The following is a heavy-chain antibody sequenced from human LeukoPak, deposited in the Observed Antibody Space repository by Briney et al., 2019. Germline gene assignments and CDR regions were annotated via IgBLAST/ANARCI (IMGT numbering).Heavy chain of an antibody. CDR1: GGSISSYY. Sequence: SETLSLTCTVSGGSISSYYWSWIRQPPGKGLEWIGYISYSGNTNYNPSLKSRVTISVDTSKNQFSLKLSSVTAADTAVYYCATRSTGVAATFDSWGQGALVTVSS. CDR2: ISYSGNT. CDR3: ATRSTGVAATFDS. V-gene: IGHV4-59*01. D-gene: IGHD2-15*01. J-gene: IGHJ4*02.